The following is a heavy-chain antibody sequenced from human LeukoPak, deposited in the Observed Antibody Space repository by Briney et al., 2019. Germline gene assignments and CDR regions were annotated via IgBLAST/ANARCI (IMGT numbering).Heavy chain of an antibody. J-gene: IGHJ4*02. V-gene: IGHV1-46*01. CDR2: INPSGGST. CDR1: GYTFTSYY. D-gene: IGHD2-2*01. Sequence: ASVKVSCKASGYTFTSYYMHWVRQAPGQGLEWMGIINPSGGSTSYAQKFQGRVTMTRDMSTSTVYMELSSLRSEDTAVYYCAKVLGHVEYQLPHFDYWGQGTLVTVSS. CDR3: AKVLGHVEYQLPHFDY.